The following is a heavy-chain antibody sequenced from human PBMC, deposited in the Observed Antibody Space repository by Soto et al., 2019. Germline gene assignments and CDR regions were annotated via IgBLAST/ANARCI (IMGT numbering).Heavy chain of an antibody. Sequence: GGSLRLSCAASGFTFSSYAMSWVRQGPGKGLEWVSAISVSGGSTYYADSVKGRFTISRDKSKNTLYLQMNSLRAEDTAVYYCAKEDRSYYRRNPNWFDPWGKVTLVTVS. V-gene: IGHV3-23*01. CDR2: ISVSGGST. D-gene: IGHD3-10*01. CDR1: GFTFSSYA. CDR3: AKEDRSYYRRNPNWFDP. J-gene: IGHJ5*02.